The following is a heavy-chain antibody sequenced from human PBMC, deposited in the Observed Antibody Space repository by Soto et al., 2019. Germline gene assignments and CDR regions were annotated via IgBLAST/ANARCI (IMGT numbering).Heavy chain of an antibody. CDR1: GGSISSGDYY. J-gene: IGHJ6*02. D-gene: IGHD1-26*01. Sequence: SETLSLTCTVSGGSISSGDYYWSWIRQPPGKGLEWIGYIYYSGSTYYNPSLKSRVTISVDTSKNQFSLKLSSVTAADTAVYYCASDQRQQLNYYHHLHAVSAQGSSVPVS. V-gene: IGHV4-30-4*01. CDR2: IYYSGST. CDR3: ASDQRQQLNYYHHLHAV.